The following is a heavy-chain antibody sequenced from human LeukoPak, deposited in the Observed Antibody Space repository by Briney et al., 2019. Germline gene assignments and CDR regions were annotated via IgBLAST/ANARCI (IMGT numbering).Heavy chain of an antibody. CDR2: IYHSGGA. CDR3: AYNRNFALDN. J-gene: IGHJ4*02. Sequence: PSRTLSLTRAVSGASIASHSWWSWVRPPPGKGLEWIGEIYHSGGANYKPSLKSRVTMSVDTSKNHVSLKLTSVAAADTAVYYCAYNRNFALDNWGQGTLVTVSS. V-gene: IGHV4-4*02. D-gene: IGHD1-14*01. CDR1: GASIASHSW.